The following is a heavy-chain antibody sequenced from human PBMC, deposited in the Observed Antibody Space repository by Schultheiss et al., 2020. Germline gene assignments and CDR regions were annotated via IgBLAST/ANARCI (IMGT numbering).Heavy chain of an antibody. D-gene: IGHD6-6*01. V-gene: IGHV4-38-2*01. J-gene: IGHJ4*02. CDR3: ASYSSSGNY. CDR1: GYSISSGYY. Sequence: SETLSLTCAVSGYSISSGYYWGWIRQSPGKGLEWIGTIYHSGNTYYNPSLKSRVSISVDTSKNQFSLKLSSVTAADTAVYYCASYSSSGNYWGQGTLVTVSS. CDR2: IYHSGNT.